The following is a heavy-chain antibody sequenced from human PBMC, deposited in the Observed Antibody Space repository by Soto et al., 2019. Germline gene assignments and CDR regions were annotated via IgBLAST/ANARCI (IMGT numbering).Heavy chain of an antibody. Sequence: GGSLRLSCAASGFTFSSYAMSWVRQAPGKGPEWVSVISGSADSTYYADSVKGRFTISRDNSKNTLYLQMDSLRAEDTAVYYCAKITLTGTSYFDYWGQGTLVTVSS. CDR2: ISGSADST. D-gene: IGHD1-7*01. CDR3: AKITLTGTSYFDY. CDR1: GFTFSSYA. V-gene: IGHV3-23*01. J-gene: IGHJ4*02.